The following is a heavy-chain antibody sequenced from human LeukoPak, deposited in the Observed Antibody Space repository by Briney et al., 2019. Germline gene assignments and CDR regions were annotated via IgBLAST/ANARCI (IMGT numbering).Heavy chain of an antibody. J-gene: IGHJ5*02. CDR3: ARDLGQYYDTSDNWFDP. Sequence: GGSLRLSCAAPGFTFSSYWMHWVRQAPGKGLVWVSRINSDGSNTSYADSVKGRFTISRDNAKNTLNLQMNSLRAEDTAVYYCARDLGQYYDTSDNWFDPWGQGTLVTVSS. CDR2: INSDGSNT. CDR1: GFTFSSYW. D-gene: IGHD3-22*01. V-gene: IGHV3-74*01.